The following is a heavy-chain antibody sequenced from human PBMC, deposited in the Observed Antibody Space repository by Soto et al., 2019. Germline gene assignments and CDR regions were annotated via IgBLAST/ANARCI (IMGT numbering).Heavy chain of an antibody. J-gene: IGHJ6*02. D-gene: IGHD1-26*01. CDR3: ARASREGYYYYYGMDV. CDR1: GFTFNSYS. CDR2: ISSGGSTI. V-gene: IGHV3-48*02. Sequence: PGGSLSLSCAASGFTFNSYSMNWVRQAPGKGLEWVSYISSGGSTIFYANSVKGRFTISRDNAKNSLYLQVNSLRDEDTALYYCARASREGYYYYYGMDVWGQGTTVTVSS.